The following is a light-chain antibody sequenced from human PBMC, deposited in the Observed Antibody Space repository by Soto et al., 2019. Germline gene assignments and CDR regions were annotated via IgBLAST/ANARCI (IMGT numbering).Light chain of an antibody. CDR3: QVWDSSLIV. V-gene: IGLV3-21*02. CDR1: NIGSES. Sequence: SYELTQPPSVSVVPGQTARITCGRSNIGSESVHWYQQKPGQAPVLVVYDDNDRPSGIPERFSGSNSGNTATLTISRVEAGDEADYYCQVWDSSLIVFGTGTKGTVL. J-gene: IGLJ1*01. CDR2: DDN.